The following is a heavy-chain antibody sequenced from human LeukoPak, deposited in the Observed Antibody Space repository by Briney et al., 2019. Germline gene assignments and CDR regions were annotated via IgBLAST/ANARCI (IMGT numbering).Heavy chain of an antibody. CDR1: GFTFSSYA. J-gene: IGHJ6*03. CDR2: ISGSGGST. CDR3: AKSLNKGYYYYYYMDV. V-gene: IGHV3-23*01. Sequence: GGTLRLSCAASGFTFSSYAMSWVRQAPGKGLEWVSAISGSGGSTYYADSVKGRFTISRDNSKNTLYLQMNSLRAEDTAVYYCAKSLNKGYYYYYYMDVWGKGTTVTVSS.